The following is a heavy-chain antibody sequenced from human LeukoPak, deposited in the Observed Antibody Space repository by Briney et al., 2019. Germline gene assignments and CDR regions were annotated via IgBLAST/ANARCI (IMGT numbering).Heavy chain of an antibody. Sequence: GGSLRLSCAASGFTFSSYEMNWVRQAPGKGLEWVSYISSSGSTIYYADSVKGRFTISRDNAKNSLYLQMNSLRAEDTAVYYCARDQGSGYYYGMDVWGKGTTVTVSS. D-gene: IGHD2-15*01. CDR3: ARDQGSGYYYGMDV. J-gene: IGHJ6*04. CDR1: GFTFSSYE. V-gene: IGHV3-48*03. CDR2: ISSSGSTI.